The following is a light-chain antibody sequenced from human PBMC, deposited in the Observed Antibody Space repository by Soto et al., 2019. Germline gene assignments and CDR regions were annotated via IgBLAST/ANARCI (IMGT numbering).Light chain of an antibody. CDR2: EVN. J-gene: IGLJ1*01. Sequence: QSALTQPASVSGSPGQSITISCTGTSGDVGRYDYVSWYQHHPGKAPKLMIYEVNNRPSGVSSRFSGSKSGNTASLTISGLLAEDEADYYCSSFTTGSTLYVFGTGTKLTVL. CDR3: SSFTTGSTLYV. V-gene: IGLV2-14*01. CDR1: SGDVGRYDY.